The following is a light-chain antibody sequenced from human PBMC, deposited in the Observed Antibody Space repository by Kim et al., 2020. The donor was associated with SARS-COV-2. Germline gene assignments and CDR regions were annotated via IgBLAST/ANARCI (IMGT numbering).Light chain of an antibody. J-gene: IGLJ2*01. CDR2: VKN. CDR1: SLRRYY. Sequence: VALGQTVRITCQGDSLRRYYATWYQQKPGQAPIVVIYVKNNRPSGIPDRFSGSSSGNTASLTITGTQAGDEADYYCNSRDSNDNVVFGGGTQLTVL. V-gene: IGLV3-19*01. CDR3: NSRDSNDNVV.